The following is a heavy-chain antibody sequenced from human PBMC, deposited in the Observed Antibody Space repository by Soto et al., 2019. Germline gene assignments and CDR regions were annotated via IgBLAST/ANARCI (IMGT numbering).Heavy chain of an antibody. CDR3: ATPYYGSGSYFHYYGMDV. Sequence: VASVKVSCKASGYTFTSYGISWVRQAPGQGLEWMGWISAYNGNTNYAQKLQGRVTMTTDTSTSTAYMELRSLRSDDTAVYYCATPYYGSGSYFHYYGMDVWGQGTTVTVSS. CDR2: ISAYNGNT. V-gene: IGHV1-18*04. CDR1: GYTFTSYG. J-gene: IGHJ6*02. D-gene: IGHD3-10*01.